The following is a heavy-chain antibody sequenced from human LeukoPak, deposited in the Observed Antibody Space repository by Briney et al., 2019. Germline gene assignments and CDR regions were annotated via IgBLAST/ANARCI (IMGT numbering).Heavy chain of an antibody. CDR3: ARNPHGDYYYYYYMDV. Sequence: KPGGSLRLSCAASGFTFSSYSMNWVRQAPGKGLEWVSSISSSSSYIYYADSVKGRFTISRDNAKNSLYLQMNSLRAEDTAVYYCARNPHGDYYYYYYMDVWGKGTTVTVSS. V-gene: IGHV3-21*01. J-gene: IGHJ6*03. CDR1: GFTFSSYS. CDR2: ISSSSSYI. D-gene: IGHD4-17*01.